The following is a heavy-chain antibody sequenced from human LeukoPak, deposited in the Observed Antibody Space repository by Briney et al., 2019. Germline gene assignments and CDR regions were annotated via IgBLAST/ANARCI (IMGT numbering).Heavy chain of an antibody. D-gene: IGHD5-12*01. Sequence: GGSLRLSCAASGFTFSSYAMNWVRQAPGKGLEWVSAISGSGDSVYYADSVKGRFTISRDNSKNTLYLQMNTLRAEDTAVYYCAKDQRVDIVATIYDYWGQGTLVTVSS. V-gene: IGHV3-23*01. J-gene: IGHJ4*02. CDR2: ISGSGDSV. CDR1: GFTFSSYA. CDR3: AKDQRVDIVATIYDY.